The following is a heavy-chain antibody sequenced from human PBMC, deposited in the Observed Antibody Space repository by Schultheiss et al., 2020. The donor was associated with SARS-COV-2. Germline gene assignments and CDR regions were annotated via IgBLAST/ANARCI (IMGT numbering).Heavy chain of an antibody. V-gene: IGHV3-21*01. CDR2: ISSSSSSI. J-gene: IGHJ5*02. CDR1: GFTFNHYT. Sequence: GESLKISCAVSGFTFNHYTMNWVRQSPGAGLEWVSSISSSSSSIYYADSVKGRFTISRDNSKNTLYLQMNSLRAEDTAVYYCARGGEISVWNWFDPWGQGTLVTVSS. CDR3: ARGGEISVWNWFDP. D-gene: IGHD3-16*02.